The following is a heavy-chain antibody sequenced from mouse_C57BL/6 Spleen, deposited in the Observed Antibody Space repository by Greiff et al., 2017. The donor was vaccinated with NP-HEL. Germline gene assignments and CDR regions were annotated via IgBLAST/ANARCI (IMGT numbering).Heavy chain of an antibody. D-gene: IGHD3-3*01. CDR2: INPNNGGT. Sequence: VQLQQSGPELVKPGASVKISCKASGYTFTDYYMNWVKQSHGKSLEWIGDINPNNGGTSYNQKFKGKATLTVDKSSSTAYMELRSLTSEDSAVYYCASGTGFSFAYWGQGTLVTVSA. CDR3: ASGTGFSFAY. J-gene: IGHJ3*01. CDR1: GYTFTDYY. V-gene: IGHV1-26*01.